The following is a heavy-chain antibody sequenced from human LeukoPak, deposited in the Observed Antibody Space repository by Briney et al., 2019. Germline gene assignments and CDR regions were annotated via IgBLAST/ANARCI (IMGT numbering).Heavy chain of an antibody. CDR1: GYTFTGYY. V-gene: IGHV1-2*02. CDR3: ARDSLVLHELGMDV. CDR2: INPNSGGT. Sequence: ASVKVSCKASGYTFTGYYTHWVRQAPGQGLEWMGWINPNSGGTNYAQKFQGRVTMTRDTSISTAYMELSRLRSDDTAVYYCARDSLVLHELGMDVWGQGTTVTVSS. J-gene: IGHJ6*02. D-gene: IGHD2-15*01.